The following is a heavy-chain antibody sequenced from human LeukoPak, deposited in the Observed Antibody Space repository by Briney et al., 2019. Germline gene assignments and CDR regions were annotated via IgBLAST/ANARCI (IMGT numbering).Heavy chain of an antibody. J-gene: IGHJ4*02. CDR3: AKDRPSYYYGSGDSY. CDR2: ISGSGGST. V-gene: IGHV3-23*01. D-gene: IGHD3-10*01. CDR1: GFTFSLYA. Sequence: GGSLRLSCAASGFTFSLYAMSGVRQAPGGGVEWVSAISGSGGSTYYADSVKGRFTISRDNSKNTLYLQMNSLRAEDTAVYYCAKDRPSYYYGSGDSYWGQGTLVTVSS.